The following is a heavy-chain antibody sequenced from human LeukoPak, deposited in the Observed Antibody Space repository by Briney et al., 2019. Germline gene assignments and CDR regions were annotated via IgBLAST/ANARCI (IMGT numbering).Heavy chain of an antibody. CDR3: ARDLEEYCSGGSCSLFDS. CDR1: GFTFSSYW. J-gene: IGHJ4*02. D-gene: IGHD2-15*01. V-gene: IGHV3-7*01. CDR2: IKRDGSAK. Sequence: GGSLRLSCAASGFTFSSYWMTWVRQAPGKGLEWVANIKRDGSAKYYVDSVKGRFTISRDNAKNSLYLQMNSLRAEDTAVYYCARDLEEYCSGGSCSLFDSWGQGTLVTVSS.